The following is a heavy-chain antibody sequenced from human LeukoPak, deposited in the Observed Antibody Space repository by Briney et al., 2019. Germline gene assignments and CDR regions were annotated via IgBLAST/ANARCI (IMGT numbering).Heavy chain of an antibody. V-gene: IGHV3-23*01. CDR3: AKDILRQRGLFDY. D-gene: IGHD6-25*01. CDR2: ISDSGGNT. CDR1: GFTFSSYA. Sequence: PWGSLRLSCAASGFTFSSYAMNWVRQAPGKGLEWVSDISDSGGNTYYADSVKGRFTISRDNSKNTLYLQMNSLRAEDTAVYYCAKDILRQRGLFDYWGQGTLVTVSS. J-gene: IGHJ4*02.